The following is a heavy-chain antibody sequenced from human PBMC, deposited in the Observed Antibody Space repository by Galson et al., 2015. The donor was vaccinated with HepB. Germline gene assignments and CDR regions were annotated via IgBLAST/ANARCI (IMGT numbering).Heavy chain of an antibody. J-gene: IGHJ6*02. Sequence: SLRLSCAASGFTFSSYAMHWVRQAPGKGLEWVAVISYDGSNKYYADSVKGRFTISRDNSKNTLYLQMNSLRAEDTAVYHCARDGGYSYVTLLHYYYYYGMDVWGQGTTVTVSS. CDR2: ISYDGSNK. D-gene: IGHD5-18*01. CDR1: GFTFSSYA. CDR3: ARDGGYSYVTLLHYYYYYGMDV. V-gene: IGHV3-30-3*01.